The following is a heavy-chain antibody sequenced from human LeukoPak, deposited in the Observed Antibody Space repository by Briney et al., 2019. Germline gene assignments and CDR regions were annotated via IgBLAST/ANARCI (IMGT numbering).Heavy chain of an antibody. CDR2: ISGRDSNT. V-gene: IGHV3-23*01. CDR3: AKRSDYGGEGNYFDY. CDR1: GFTFSTYG. Sequence: PGGSLRLSCAASGFTFSTYGMSWVRQAPGKGLEWVSAISGRDSNTYYADSVEGRFIISRDNSKNTLYLQMNSLRAEDTAVSYCAKRSDYGGEGNYFDYWGQGTPVTVSS. J-gene: IGHJ4*02. D-gene: IGHD4-23*01.